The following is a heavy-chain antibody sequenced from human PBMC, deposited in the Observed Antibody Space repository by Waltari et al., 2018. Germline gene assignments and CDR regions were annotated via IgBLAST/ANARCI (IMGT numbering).Heavy chain of an antibody. D-gene: IGHD2-21*01. V-gene: IGHV3-7*01. CDR1: GFIFSNDW. CDR2: IKEDGSDE. J-gene: IGHJ3*01. Sequence: EERLVESGGGVVQPGGSLRLSCTATGFIFSNDWMRWLRQAPGKGLEGGANIKEDGSDEYYVGSVKGRFTISRDNSKNSLYLQMNSLTVEDTALYYCARGAYNHAFDSWGQGTMVTVSS. CDR3: ARGAYNHAFDS.